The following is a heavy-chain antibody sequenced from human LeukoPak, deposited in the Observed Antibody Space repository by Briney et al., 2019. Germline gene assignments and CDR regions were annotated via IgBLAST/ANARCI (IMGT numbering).Heavy chain of an antibody. CDR3: ARELTGGEFDY. J-gene: IGHJ4*02. CDR2: INPNSGGT. V-gene: IGHV1-2*02. Sequence: ASVKVSCKASGYTFTCYYMHWMRQAPGQGLEWMGRINPNSGGTNYAQKFQGRVTMTRDTSISTAYMELSRLRSDDTAVYYCARELTGGEFDYWGQGTLVTVSS. D-gene: IGHD3-10*01. CDR1: GYTFTCYY.